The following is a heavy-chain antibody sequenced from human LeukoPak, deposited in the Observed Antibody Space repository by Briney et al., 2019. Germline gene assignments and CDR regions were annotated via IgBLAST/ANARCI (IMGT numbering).Heavy chain of an antibody. CDR3: ARDWEAERSGSSEFDY. CDR1: GFTFSSYW. D-gene: IGHD1-26*01. CDR2: INSDGSST. Sequence: GGSLRLSCAASGFTFSSYWMHWVRQAPGKGLVWVSRINSDGSSTSYADSVKGRLTISRDNAKNTLYLQMNSLRAEDTAVYYCARDWEAERSGSSEFDYWGQGTLVTVSS. V-gene: IGHV3-74*01. J-gene: IGHJ4*02.